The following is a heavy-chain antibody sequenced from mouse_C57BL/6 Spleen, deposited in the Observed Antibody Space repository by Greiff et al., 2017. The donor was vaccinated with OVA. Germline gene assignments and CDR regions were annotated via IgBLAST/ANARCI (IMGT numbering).Heavy chain of an antibody. CDR1: GFTFSDYY. J-gene: IGHJ4*01. CDR2: INYDGSST. V-gene: IGHV5-16*01. D-gene: IGHD2-3*01. CDR3: ARDGDGYYVGAMDY. Sequence: EVNVVESEGGLVQPGSSMKLSCTASGFTFSDYYMAWVRQVPEKGLEWVANINYDGSSTYYLDSLKSRFIISRDNAKNILYLQMSSLKSEDTATYYCARDGDGYYVGAMDYWGQGTSVTVSS.